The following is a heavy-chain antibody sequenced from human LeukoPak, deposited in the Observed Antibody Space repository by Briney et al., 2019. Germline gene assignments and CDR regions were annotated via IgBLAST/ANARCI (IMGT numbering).Heavy chain of an antibody. D-gene: IGHD3-10*01. J-gene: IGHJ3*02. V-gene: IGHV4-61*02. Sequence: SETLSLTCTVSGGSISSGSYYWSWIRQPAGKGLQWIGRIYTSGSPSYNPSLQSRVTISVATSKNQSSLKLSSVTAADTAVYYCARDPRRGASSDAFDIWGQGTMVTVSS. CDR2: IYTSGSP. CDR3: ARDPRRGASSDAFDI. CDR1: GGSISSGSYY.